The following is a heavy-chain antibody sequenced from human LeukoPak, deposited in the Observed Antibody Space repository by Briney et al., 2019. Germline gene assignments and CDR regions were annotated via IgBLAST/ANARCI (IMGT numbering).Heavy chain of an antibody. J-gene: IGHJ6*03. Sequence: GASVKVSCKASGYTFTDYYMHWVRQAPGQGREWMGWLNPNSGGTNYAQKFQGRVTMTRDTSISTAYMELTRLTSDDTAVYYCARVNFWTGYFYSYMDVWGEGTTVTVSS. V-gene: IGHV1-2*02. CDR3: ARVNFWTGYFYSYMDV. D-gene: IGHD3/OR15-3a*01. CDR2: LNPNSGGT. CDR1: GYTFTDYY.